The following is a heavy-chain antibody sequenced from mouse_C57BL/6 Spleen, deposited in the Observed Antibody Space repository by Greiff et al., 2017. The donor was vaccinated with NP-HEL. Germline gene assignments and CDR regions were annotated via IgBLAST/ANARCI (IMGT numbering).Heavy chain of an antibody. CDR1: GYSFTGYY. CDR3: AIFLVSSYWYFDV. D-gene: IGHD1-1*01. CDR2: INPSTGGH. Sequence: EVKLQESGPELVKPGASVKISCKASGYSFTGYYMNWVKQSPEKSLEWIGEINPSTGGHTYNQKFKVKATLTVDKSSSTAYMQLKILTSEDSAIYYCAIFLVSSYWYFDVWGTGTTVTVSS. J-gene: IGHJ1*03. V-gene: IGHV1-42*01.